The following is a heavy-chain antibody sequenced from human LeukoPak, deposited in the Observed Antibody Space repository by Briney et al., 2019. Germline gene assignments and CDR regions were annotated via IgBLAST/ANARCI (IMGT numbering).Heavy chain of an antibody. Sequence: GGSLRLSCAASGFTFSSYAMSWVRQAPGKGLEWVSAISGSGGSTYYADSVKGRFTISRDNSKNTLYLQMNSLRAEDTAVYYCAKEDYDILTGYSIRAFGIWGQGTMVTVSS. V-gene: IGHV3-23*01. D-gene: IGHD3-9*01. CDR3: AKEDYDILTGYSIRAFGI. CDR1: GFTFSSYA. J-gene: IGHJ3*02. CDR2: ISGSGGST.